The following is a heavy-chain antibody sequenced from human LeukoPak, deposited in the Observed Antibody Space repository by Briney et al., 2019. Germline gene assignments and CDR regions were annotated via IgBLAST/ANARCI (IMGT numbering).Heavy chain of an antibody. CDR1: GFTFSSYS. CDR2: ISSSSSYI. J-gene: IGHJ4*02. V-gene: IGHV3-21*01. D-gene: IGHD3-10*01. Sequence: GGSLRLSCAASGFTFSSYSMNWVRQAPGKGLEWVSSISSSSSYIYYADSVKGRFTISRDNAKNSLYLQMNSLRAEDTAVYYCARDSPMVRGAFGYWGQGTLVTVSS. CDR3: ARDSPMVRGAFGY.